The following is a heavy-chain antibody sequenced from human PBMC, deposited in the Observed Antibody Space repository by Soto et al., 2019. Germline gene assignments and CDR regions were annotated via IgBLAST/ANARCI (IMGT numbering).Heavy chain of an antibody. CDR2: IIPIFGTA. Sequence: SVKVSCKASGGTFSSYAISWVRQAPGQGLEWMGGIIPIFGTANYAQKFQGRVTITADKSTSTAYMELSSLRSEDTAVYYCASSSYCSSTSCYRVQIYYYGMDVWGQGTTVTVSS. V-gene: IGHV1-69*06. CDR1: GGTFSSYA. J-gene: IGHJ6*02. D-gene: IGHD2-2*01. CDR3: ASSSYCSSTSCYRVQIYYYGMDV.